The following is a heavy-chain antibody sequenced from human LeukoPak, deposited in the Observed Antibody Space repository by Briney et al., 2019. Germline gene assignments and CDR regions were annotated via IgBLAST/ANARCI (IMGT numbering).Heavy chain of an antibody. CDR1: GSTFSSYS. CDR2: ISSSSSYI. J-gene: IGHJ4*02. V-gene: IGHV3-21*01. CDR3: AREGLYGSGSYQC. Sequence: GSLRLSCAASGSTFSSYSMNWVRQAPGKGLEWVSSISSSSSYIYYADSVKGRFTISRDNVKNSLYLQMNSLGAEDTAVYYCAREGLYGSGSYQCWGQGTLVTVSS. D-gene: IGHD3-10*01.